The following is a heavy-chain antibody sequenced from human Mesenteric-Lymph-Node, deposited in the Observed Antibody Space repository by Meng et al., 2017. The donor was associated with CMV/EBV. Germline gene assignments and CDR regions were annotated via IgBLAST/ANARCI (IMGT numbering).Heavy chain of an antibody. Sequence: GESLKISCAASGFTFSSHWMHWVRQAPGKGLVWVSRINSDGSSRSHAGSVKGRFTISRDNAKNTLYLQMNNLRAEDTAVYYCARQYSSGWYEGLDYWGQGTLVTVSS. CDR2: INSDGSSR. V-gene: IGHV3-74*01. J-gene: IGHJ4*02. CDR1: GFTFSSHW. D-gene: IGHD6-19*01. CDR3: ARQYSSGWYEGLDY.